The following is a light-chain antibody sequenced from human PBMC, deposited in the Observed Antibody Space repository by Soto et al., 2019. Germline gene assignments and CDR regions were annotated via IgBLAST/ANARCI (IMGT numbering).Light chain of an antibody. Sequence: DIQMTQSPSALSASVGDRVTITCQASQDISDVLNWYQQQPGKAPKVLIYDASKLQTGVQSRFSGRGSGKDFTFTISSLQPDDSGTYYCKQFYDLPITFGQGTRLEIK. V-gene: IGKV1-33*01. CDR1: QDISDV. CDR2: DAS. J-gene: IGKJ5*01. CDR3: KQFYDLPIT.